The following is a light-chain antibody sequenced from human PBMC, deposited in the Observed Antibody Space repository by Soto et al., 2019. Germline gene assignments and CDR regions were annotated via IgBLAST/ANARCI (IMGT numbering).Light chain of an antibody. CDR2: DTS. Sequence: QAVVTQEPSLTVSPGGTVILTCGSSTGPVTSSHYPYWFQQKPGQAPRTLIFDTSNKLSWTPARFSGSLLGGKAALILTGAQPEDEAEYYCLLCYSEIRLFGGGTQLTVL. CDR1: TGPVTSSHY. CDR3: LLCYSEIRL. V-gene: IGLV7-46*01. J-gene: IGLJ2*01.